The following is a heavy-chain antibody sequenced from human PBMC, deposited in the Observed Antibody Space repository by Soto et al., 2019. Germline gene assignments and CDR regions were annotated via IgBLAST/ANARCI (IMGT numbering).Heavy chain of an antibody. Sequence: TLSLAFTVSGGSISSGDYYWSLIRQPPGKGLEWIGYIYYSATTYYNPSLKSRLTISIDTSKNQFSLKLSSVTAADTAMYFCARGFRGVYFDFWGQGTLVTVSS. CDR1: GGSISSGDYY. D-gene: IGHD3-10*01. J-gene: IGHJ4*02. V-gene: IGHV4-30-4*01. CDR2: IYYSATT. CDR3: ARGFRGVYFDF.